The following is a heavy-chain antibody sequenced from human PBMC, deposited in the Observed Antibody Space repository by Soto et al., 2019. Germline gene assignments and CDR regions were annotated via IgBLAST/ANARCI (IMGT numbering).Heavy chain of an antibody. CDR2: ITHSGST. CDR1: GGSFSGYY. CDR3: ARAGFCPGFDSMDV. Sequence: QVQLQQWGAGPWKPSETLALPCAVYGGSFSGYYWIWIRPPPGKGLEWIGEITHSGSTNYNPSLNGGVTILVDTSETQGSLKLTSVTAADSAVYYFARAGFCPGFDSMDVCGKGTTVTVSS. V-gene: IGHV4-34*01. J-gene: IGHJ6*03. D-gene: IGHD3-10*02.